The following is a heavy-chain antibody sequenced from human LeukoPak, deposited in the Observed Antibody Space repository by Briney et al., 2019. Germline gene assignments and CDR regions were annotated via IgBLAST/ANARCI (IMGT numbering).Heavy chain of an antibody. J-gene: IGHJ4*02. CDR3: ARDLGTEMATIFYFDY. V-gene: IGHV1-46*01. D-gene: IGHD5-24*01. CDR1: GYTFTSYY. CDR2: INPSGGST. Sequence: ASVKVSCKASGYTFTSYYMHWVRQAPGQGLEWMGIINPSGGSTSYAQKFQGRVTMTRDTSTSTVYMELGSLRSEDTAVYYCARDLGTEMATIFYFDYWGQGTLVTVSS.